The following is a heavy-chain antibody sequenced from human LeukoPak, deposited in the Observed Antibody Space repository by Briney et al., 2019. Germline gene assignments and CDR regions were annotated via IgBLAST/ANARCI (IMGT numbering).Heavy chain of an antibody. Sequence: QSGGSLRLSCAASGFTFSSYEMNWVRQAPGKGLEWVSYISSSGSTIYYADSVKGRFTISRDNAKNSLYLQMNSLRAEDTAVYYCARIRIISTGSGSYFKSGDYYYYMDVWGKGTTVTISS. J-gene: IGHJ6*03. CDR2: ISSSGSTI. CDR3: ARIRIISTGSGSYFKSGDYYYYMDV. CDR1: GFTFSSYE. V-gene: IGHV3-48*03. D-gene: IGHD3-10*01.